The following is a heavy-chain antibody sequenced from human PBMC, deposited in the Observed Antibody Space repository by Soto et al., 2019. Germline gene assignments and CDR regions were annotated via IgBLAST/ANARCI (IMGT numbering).Heavy chain of an antibody. Sequence: GESLKISCKGSGYSFASYWIGWVRQMPGKGLEWMGIIYPGDSHTRYSPSFQGQVTISADKSISTAYLQWSSLKASDTAMYYCARQVFRAEEGVQSFDYWGQGTLVTVSS. CDR3: ARQVFRAEEGVQSFDY. V-gene: IGHV5-51*01. D-gene: IGHD3-10*01. J-gene: IGHJ4*02. CDR2: IYPGDSHT. CDR1: GYSFASYW.